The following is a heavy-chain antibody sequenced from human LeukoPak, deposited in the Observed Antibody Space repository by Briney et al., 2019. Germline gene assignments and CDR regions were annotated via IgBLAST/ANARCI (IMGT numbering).Heavy chain of an antibody. V-gene: IGHV4-38-2*02. CDR3: ATRVLYRVFDI. Sequence: SETLSLTCTVAGGSISSGYYWGWIRQPPGKGLEWIGNIYHSGSTYYNPPLKSRVTIQVDTSKNQYSLKLTSVTAADTAMYYCATRVLYRVFDIWGQGTMVTVSS. CDR2: IYHSGST. CDR1: GGSISSGYY. J-gene: IGHJ3*02. D-gene: IGHD2-8*01.